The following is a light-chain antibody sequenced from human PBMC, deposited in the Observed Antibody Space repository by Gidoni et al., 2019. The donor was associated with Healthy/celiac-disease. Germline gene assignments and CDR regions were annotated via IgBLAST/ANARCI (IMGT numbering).Light chain of an antibody. Sequence: SYELTQPPSVSVSPGQTASITCSGDKLGDKYACWYQQKPGQSPVLVIYQDSKRPSGIPERFSGSNSGNTATLTNSGTQAMDEADYYCQAWDSAKVVFGGGTKLTVL. CDR1: KLGDKY. CDR3: QAWDSAKVV. CDR2: QDS. V-gene: IGLV3-1*01. J-gene: IGLJ2*01.